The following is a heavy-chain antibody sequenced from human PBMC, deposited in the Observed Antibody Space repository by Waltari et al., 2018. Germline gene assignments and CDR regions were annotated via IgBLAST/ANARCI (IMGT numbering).Heavy chain of an antibody. Sequence: QVQLQQWGAGLLKPSETLSLTCAAYGGSFSRYHRSWIRQPPGKGLEWIGEINHSGSTNYNPSLKSRVTISVDTSKNQFSLKLSSVTAADTAVYYCARTLYGDYGDYWGQGTLVTVSS. CDR2: INHSGST. CDR1: GGSFSRYH. V-gene: IGHV4-34*01. D-gene: IGHD4-17*01. CDR3: ARTLYGDYGDY. J-gene: IGHJ4*02.